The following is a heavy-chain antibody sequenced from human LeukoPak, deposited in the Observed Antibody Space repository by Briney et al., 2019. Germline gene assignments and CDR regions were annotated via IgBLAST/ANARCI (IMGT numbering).Heavy chain of an antibody. CDR3: ARSIPYYDFWSGYYINWFDP. CDR2: INHSGST. CDR1: GVSFSGYY. V-gene: IGHV4-34*01. J-gene: IGHJ5*02. D-gene: IGHD3-3*01. Sequence: KPSETLSLTCAVYGVSFSGYYWSWIRQPPGKGLEWIGEINHSGSTNYNPSLKSRVTISVDTSKSQFSLKLSSVTAADTAVYYCARSIPYYDFWSGYYINWFDPWGQGTLVTVSS.